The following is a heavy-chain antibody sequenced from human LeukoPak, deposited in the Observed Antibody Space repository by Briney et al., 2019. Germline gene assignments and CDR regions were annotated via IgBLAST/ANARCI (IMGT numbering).Heavy chain of an antibody. CDR1: GGSINSGGSY. CDR3: ASRLGGSQYHKSGNWFDP. Sequence: PSQTLSLTCTVSGGSINSGGSYWGWIRQPPGKGLEWIGSIYHSGSTYYNPSLKSRVTISVDTSKNQFSLKLSSVTAADTAVYYCASRLGGSQYHKSGNWFDPWGQGTLVTVSS. D-gene: IGHD3-16*01. J-gene: IGHJ5*02. V-gene: IGHV4-39*07. CDR2: IYHSGST.